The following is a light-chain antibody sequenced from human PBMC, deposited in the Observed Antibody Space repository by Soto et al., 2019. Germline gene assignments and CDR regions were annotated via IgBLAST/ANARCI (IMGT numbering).Light chain of an antibody. CDR2: GNS. V-gene: IGLV1-40*01. CDR1: SSNIGAGYN. CDR3: QSYDRSLSGSGV. J-gene: IGLJ3*02. Sequence: QSMLTQPPSVSGAPGQRVTISCTGSSSNIGAGYNVHWYQQLPGTAPKLLIYGNSNRPSGVPDRFSASKTGTSASLAITGLQAEDEADYYCQSYDRSLSGSGVFGGGTKVTVL.